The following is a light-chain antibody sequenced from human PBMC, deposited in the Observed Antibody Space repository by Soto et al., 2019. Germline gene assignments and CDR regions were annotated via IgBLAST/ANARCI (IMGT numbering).Light chain of an antibody. V-gene: IGKV1-5*03. CDR2: KAS. Sequence: DIQMTQSPSTLSASVGDRVTITCRASQSISSWLVWYQQKPGKAPKLLIYKASSLESGVPSRFSGSGSGTEFTLTISSLQPDDFATYYCQQYKSNSQWTFGQGTKVEIK. CDR3: QQYKSNSQWT. CDR1: QSISSW. J-gene: IGKJ1*01.